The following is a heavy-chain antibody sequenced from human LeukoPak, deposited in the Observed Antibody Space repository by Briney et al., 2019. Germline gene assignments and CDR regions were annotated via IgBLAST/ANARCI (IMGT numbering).Heavy chain of an antibody. V-gene: IGHV3-64D*06. J-gene: IGHJ4*02. CDR1: GFTFSFYA. CDR3: VRSSIRGVIISHFDY. CDR2: ISSNGGST. D-gene: IGHD3-10*01. Sequence: GGSLRLSCSASGFTFSFYAMHWVRRAPGKGLEYVSAISSNGGSTYYADSVKGRFTISRDNSKNTLYLQMDSLRAEDTAVYYCVRSSIRGVIISHFDYWGQGTLVTVSS.